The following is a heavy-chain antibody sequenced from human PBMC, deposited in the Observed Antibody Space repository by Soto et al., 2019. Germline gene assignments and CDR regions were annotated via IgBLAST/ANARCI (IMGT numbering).Heavy chain of an antibody. CDR1: GGSISSSSYY. CDR2: IYHSGTT. Sequence: PSETLSLTCTVSGGSISSSSYYWGWIRQPPGKGLEWIGRIYHSGTTNSNPSLKSRVTISIDKSKDQFSLKLTSVTAADTAVYYCARIRFGANWGQGTLVTVSS. J-gene: IGHJ4*02. CDR3: ARIRFGAN. D-gene: IGHD3-10*01. V-gene: IGHV4-39*07.